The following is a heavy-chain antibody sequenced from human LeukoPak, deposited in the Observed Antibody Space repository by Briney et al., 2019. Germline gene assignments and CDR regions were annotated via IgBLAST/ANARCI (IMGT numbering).Heavy chain of an antibody. V-gene: IGHV4-59*01. CDR2: IYYSGST. CDR1: GGSISSYY. D-gene: IGHD6-19*01. J-gene: IGHJ5*02. CDR3: ARGYTVAGPSGGWFDP. Sequence: SETLSLTCTVSGGSISSYYWSWIRQPPGKGLEWIGYIYYSGSTNYNPSLKSRVTISVDTSKNQFSLKLSPVTAADTAVYYCARGYTVAGPSGGWFDPWGQGTLVTVSS.